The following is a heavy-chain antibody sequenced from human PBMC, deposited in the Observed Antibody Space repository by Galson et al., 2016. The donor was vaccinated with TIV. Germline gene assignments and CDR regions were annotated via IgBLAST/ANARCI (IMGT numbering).Heavy chain of an antibody. CDR3: ARQNDYLYYFDP. CDR2: IYTNGRT. J-gene: IGHJ4*02. D-gene: IGHD4/OR15-4a*01. Sequence: SLRLSCAASGVIVSNNYMSWVRQAPGKGLEWISVIYTNGRTFYADSVKGRFTISRDNSKNTLYLQMNSLRPEDTALYYCARQNDYLYYFDPWGQGTQVIVSS. V-gene: IGHV3-53*05. CDR1: GVIVSNNY.